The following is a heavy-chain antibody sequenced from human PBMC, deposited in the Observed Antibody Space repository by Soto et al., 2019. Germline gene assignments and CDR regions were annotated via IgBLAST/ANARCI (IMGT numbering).Heavy chain of an antibody. CDR2: INHSGST. D-gene: IGHD6-6*01. CDR3: ASPYSSSSDDAFGI. Sequence: SETLSLTCAVYGGSFSGYYWSWIRQPPGKGLEWIGEINHSGSTNYNPSLKSRVTISVDTSKNQFSLKLSSVTAADTAVYYCASPYSSSSDDAFGIWGQGTMVTVSS. CDR1: GGSFSGYY. J-gene: IGHJ3*02. V-gene: IGHV4-34*01.